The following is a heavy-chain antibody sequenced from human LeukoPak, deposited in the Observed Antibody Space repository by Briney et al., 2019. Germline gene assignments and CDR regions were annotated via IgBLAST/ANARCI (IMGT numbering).Heavy chain of an antibody. D-gene: IGHD6-13*01. J-gene: IGHJ3*02. CDR3: ARDGVYSTNFDAFDI. Sequence: ASVKVSCRPSGYTFSNYYMHWVRQAPGQGPEWMGWINPKSGGTDYAQRFQGRVTMTRDTSISTAYMELSGLRSDDTAVYYCARDGVYSTNFDAFDIWGQGTMVTVSS. CDR1: GYTFSNYY. V-gene: IGHV1-2*02. CDR2: INPKSGGT.